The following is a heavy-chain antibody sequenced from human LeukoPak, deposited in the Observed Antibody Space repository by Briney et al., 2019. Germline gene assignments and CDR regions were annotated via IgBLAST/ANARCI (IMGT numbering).Heavy chain of an antibody. V-gene: IGHV1-18*01. CDR3: ARDDYDSSGYGNS. Sequence: ASVKVSCKASGYTFTTYGFSWVRQAPGQGLEWMGWISAYNGNTNYAHNLQGRGTMTTDTATSTAYMELRSLRSDATAVYYCARDDYDSSGYGNSWGQGTLVTVSS. J-gene: IGHJ4*02. D-gene: IGHD3-22*01. CDR1: GYTFTTYG. CDR2: ISAYNGNT.